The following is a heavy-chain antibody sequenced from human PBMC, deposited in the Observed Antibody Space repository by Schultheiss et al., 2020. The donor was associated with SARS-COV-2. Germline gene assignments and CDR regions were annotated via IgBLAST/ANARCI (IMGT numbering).Heavy chain of an antibody. CDR3: AREPTYYYDSSDYYWEYFQH. CDR1: GFSVSGSY. Sequence: GGSLRLSCVASGFSVSGSYMSWVRQAPGKGLEYVSVIFPTGTTYYADSVKGRFTISRDNSENTLYLQMNSLRADDTAVYYCAREPTYYYDSSDYYWEYFQHWGQGTLVTVSS. D-gene: IGHD3-22*01. V-gene: IGHV3-66*01. J-gene: IGHJ1*01. CDR2: IFPTGTT.